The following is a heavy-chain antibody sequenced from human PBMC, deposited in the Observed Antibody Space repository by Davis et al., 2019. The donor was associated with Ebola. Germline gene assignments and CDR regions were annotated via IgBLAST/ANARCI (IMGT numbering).Heavy chain of an antibody. J-gene: IGHJ5*02. CDR1: GGTFSSYA. D-gene: IGHD6-13*01. CDR2: IIPILGIA. V-gene: IGHV1-69*10. CDR3: ARCSSWGYYNWFDP. Sequence: SVKVSCKASGGTFSSYAISWVRQAPGQGLEWMGGIIPILGIANYAQKFQGRVTITADKSTSTAYMELRSLRSDDTAVYYCARCSSWGYYNWFDPWGQGTLVTVSS.